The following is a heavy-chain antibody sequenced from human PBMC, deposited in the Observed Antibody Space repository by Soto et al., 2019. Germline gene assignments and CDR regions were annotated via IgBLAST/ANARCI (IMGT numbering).Heavy chain of an antibody. D-gene: IGHD2-15*01. J-gene: IGHJ6*02. Sequence: QVQLQESGPGLVKPSQTLSLTCTVSGGSITSGDDYWSWIRQPPGQALEWIVYIYQSRNTNYNPSLKSRVTISADTTKNQLCLKLSSVTAADTAAYFRARARGVVMPVVWAAWGQGTTVMVSS. V-gene: IGHV4-30-4*08. CDR1: GGSITSGDDY. CDR3: ARARGVVMPVVWAA. CDR2: IYQSRNT.